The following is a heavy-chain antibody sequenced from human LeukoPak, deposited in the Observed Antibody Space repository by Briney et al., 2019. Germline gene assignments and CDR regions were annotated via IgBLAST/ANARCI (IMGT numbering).Heavy chain of an antibody. CDR3: ARVGYYYDSSGSLDY. CDR2: INPNSGGT. Sequence: GASVKVSCKASGYTFTGYYMHWVRQAPGQGLEWMGWINPNSGGTNYAQKFQGRVTMTRDTSISTAYMELSRLRSDDTAVYYCARVGYYYDSSGSLDYWGQGTLVTVSS. CDR1: GYTFTGYY. D-gene: IGHD3-22*01. J-gene: IGHJ4*02. V-gene: IGHV1-2*02.